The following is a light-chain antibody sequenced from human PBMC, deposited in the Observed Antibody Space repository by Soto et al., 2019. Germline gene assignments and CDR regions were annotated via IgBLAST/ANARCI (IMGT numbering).Light chain of an antibody. CDR1: ESIRNK. Sequence: DIQMTQSPSSLSASVGDRVTITCRASESIRNKLNWYQQKPGKAPKLLIYAASTLQSGVPSRFSGGGSGTEFTLLGRSLQPEEFTTEECQQTYSTPRGAFGQGTKVEFK. CDR2: AAS. J-gene: IGKJ1*01. V-gene: IGKV1-39*01. CDR3: QQTYSTPRGA.